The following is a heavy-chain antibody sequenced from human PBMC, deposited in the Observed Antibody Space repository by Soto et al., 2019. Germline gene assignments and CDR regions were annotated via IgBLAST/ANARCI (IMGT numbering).Heavy chain of an antibody. D-gene: IGHD6-6*01. CDR3: ATTSGSSNDS. J-gene: IGHJ4*02. V-gene: IGHV4-59*01. Sequence: SETLSLTCTVSGGSISSYYWSWIRQPPGKGLEWIGYFFYSGSTNYNPSLKSRVTISVGTSKNQFSLKLSSVTAADTAVYYCATTSGSSNDSWHQGPLVTV. CDR2: FFYSGST. CDR1: GGSISSYY.